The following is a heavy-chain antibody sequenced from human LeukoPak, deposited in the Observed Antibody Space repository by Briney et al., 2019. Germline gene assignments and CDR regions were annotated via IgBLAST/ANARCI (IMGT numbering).Heavy chain of an antibody. Sequence: SETLSLTCTVSGGSISSGYYWNWIRQYPGKGLEWIGSIYYSGTTQYSPSLKTRVIISVDTSRNQFCLKLSSVTAADTAVYYCASAKYDSSGSYYGVTPRLAVGGFDPWGQGTLVAVSS. CDR3: ASAKYDSSGSYYGVTPRLAVGGFDP. V-gene: IGHV4-31*03. J-gene: IGHJ5*02. CDR1: GGSISSGYY. CDR2: IYYSGTT. D-gene: IGHD3-22*01.